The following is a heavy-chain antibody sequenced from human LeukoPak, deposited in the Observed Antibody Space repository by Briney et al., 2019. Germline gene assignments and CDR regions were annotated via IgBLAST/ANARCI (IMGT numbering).Heavy chain of an antibody. Sequence: SETLSLTCTVSGGSISTSSYYWGWIRQPPGKGLECIGSIYYSGSTYYNPSLKSRVTISVDTSKNQFSLKLSSVTAADTAVYYCAREQVLLWFGELLVSYNWFDPWGQGTLVTVSS. CDR1: GGSISTSSYY. D-gene: IGHD3-10*01. CDR3: AREQVLLWFGELLVSYNWFDP. J-gene: IGHJ5*02. CDR2: IYYSGST. V-gene: IGHV4-39*07.